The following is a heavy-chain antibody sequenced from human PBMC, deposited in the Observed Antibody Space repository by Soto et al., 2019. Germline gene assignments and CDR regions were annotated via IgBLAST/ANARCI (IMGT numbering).Heavy chain of an antibody. J-gene: IGHJ4*02. CDR1: GFTFSSYT. CDR3: AKDRGGFAGGWEYFDY. V-gene: IGHV3-23*01. Sequence: EVQLLESGGGLIQPGGSLTLSCVPSGFTFSSYTMGWVRQVPGGGLDWVSSISGRGDATYYADSVRGRFTISRDNYENTLYLQMNNLNAEDTAFYYCAKDRGGFAGGWEYFDYWGQGALVTVSS. D-gene: IGHD6-19*01. CDR2: ISGRGDAT.